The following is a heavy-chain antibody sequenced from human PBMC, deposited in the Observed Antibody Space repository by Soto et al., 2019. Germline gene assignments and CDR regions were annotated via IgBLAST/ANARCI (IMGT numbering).Heavy chain of an antibody. V-gene: IGHV4-28*01. D-gene: IGHD1-26*01. CDR1: GYSISSSNW. CDR3: ARREIQGPIDY. J-gene: IGHJ4*02. CDR2: IYYSGTT. Sequence: QVQLQESGPGLVKPSDTLSLTCAVSGYSISSSNWWGWIRQPPGKGLEWIGYIYYSGTTYYNPSLKLRGTMSVETYKNQCSMKLTSVTAVDTAVYYCARREIQGPIDYWGQGTLVTGSS.